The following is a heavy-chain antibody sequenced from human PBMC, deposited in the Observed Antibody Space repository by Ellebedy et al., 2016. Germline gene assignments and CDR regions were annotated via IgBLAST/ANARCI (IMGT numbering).Heavy chain of an antibody. J-gene: IGHJ4*02. CDR3: ARDLSGGYLGWFDY. D-gene: IGHD1-26*01. Sequence: ASVKVSCKASGYTFTSYGISWVRQAPGQGLEWMGWISAYNGNTNYAQKLQGRVTITTDTSTSTAYMALRSLRSDDTAVYYCARDLSGGYLGWFDYWGQGTLVTVSS. V-gene: IGHV1-18*01. CDR1: GYTFTSYG. CDR2: ISAYNGNT.